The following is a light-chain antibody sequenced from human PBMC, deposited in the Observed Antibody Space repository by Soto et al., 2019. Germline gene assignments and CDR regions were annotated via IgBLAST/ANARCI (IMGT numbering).Light chain of an antibody. CDR2: EVS. J-gene: IGLJ1*01. Sequence: QSALTQPASVSGSPGQSITISCTGTSSDVGGYDYVSWYQQHPGKAPKLMIYEVSNRPSGVSNRLSGSKSGNTASLTISGLQAEDEADYYCSSYTTSITLYVFGSGTQLTVL. CDR1: SSDVGGYDY. V-gene: IGLV2-14*01. CDR3: SSYTTSITLYV.